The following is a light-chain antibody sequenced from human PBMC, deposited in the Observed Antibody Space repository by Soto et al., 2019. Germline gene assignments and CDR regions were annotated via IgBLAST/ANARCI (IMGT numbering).Light chain of an antibody. CDR3: SSYISSSTQ. CDR1: SSDVGGYNY. Sequence: QSALTQPASVSGSPGQSITISCTGTSSDVGGYNYVSWYQQHPGKAPKLMIYDVSNRPSGVSNRFSGSKSGNTASLTISGLQAEDEADYYCSSYISSSTQIGGGTKLTVL. CDR2: DVS. V-gene: IGLV2-14*01. J-gene: IGLJ2*01.